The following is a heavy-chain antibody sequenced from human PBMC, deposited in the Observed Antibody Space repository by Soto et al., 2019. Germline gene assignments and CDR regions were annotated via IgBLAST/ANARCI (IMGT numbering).Heavy chain of an antibody. V-gene: IGHV3-30*19. J-gene: IGHJ4*02. CDR1: GFRFKSFV. CDR3: ARWGTTGGFDL. CDR2: TSYDGSNK. D-gene: IGHD3-16*01. Sequence: QLQLVESGGGVVQPGTSLRLSCAASGFRFKSFVMHWVRQAPGKGLEWVAFTSYDGSNKDYGDSVKGRFTVSRDNSQNTLRLQMDVLRPEDTALDYCARWGTTGGFDLWGQGSLVSVSS.